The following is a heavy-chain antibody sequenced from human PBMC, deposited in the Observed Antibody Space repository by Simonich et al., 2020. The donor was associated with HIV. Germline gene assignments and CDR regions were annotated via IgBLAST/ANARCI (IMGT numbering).Heavy chain of an antibody. CDR3: ARDGRKGSSTSCSDY. J-gene: IGHJ4*02. D-gene: IGHD2-2*01. V-gene: IGHV3-21*01. CDR2: ISSSSRYI. Sequence: EVQLVESGGGLVKPGGSLRLSCAASGFTFSSYSMNWVRQAPGKGLEWVSSISSSSRYIYYADSVKGRFTISRDNAKNSLYLQMNSLRAEDTAVYYCARDGRKGSSTSCSDYWGKGTLVTVSS. CDR1: GFTFSSYS.